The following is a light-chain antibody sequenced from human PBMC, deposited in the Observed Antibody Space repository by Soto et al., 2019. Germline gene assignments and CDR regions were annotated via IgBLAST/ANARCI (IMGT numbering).Light chain of an antibody. CDR1: SSNIGINT. CDR3: GAWDESLNGYV. V-gene: IGLV1-44*01. J-gene: IGLJ1*01. CDR2: TNN. Sequence: QSVLTQPPSASGTPGQRVTISCSGGSSNIGINTVNWYQQFPGTAPKVLIHTNNQRPSGVPGRFSGSKSGTSASLAISGLQSGDGADYYCGAWDESLNGYVFGTGTKVTVL.